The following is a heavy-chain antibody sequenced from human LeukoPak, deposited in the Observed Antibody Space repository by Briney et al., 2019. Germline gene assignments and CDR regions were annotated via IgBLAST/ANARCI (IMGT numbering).Heavy chain of an antibody. J-gene: IGHJ4*02. CDR1: GYTFTGYY. D-gene: IGHD6-6*01. CDR2: INPNSGGP. CDR3: AREGYSSSSGFDY. Sequence: EASVKVSCKASGYTFTGYYMHWVRQAPGQGLEWMGWINPNSGGPNYAQKFQGGVTMTRDTSISTAYMELSRLRSDDTAVYYCAREGYSSSSGFDYWGQGTLVTVSS. V-gene: IGHV1-2*02.